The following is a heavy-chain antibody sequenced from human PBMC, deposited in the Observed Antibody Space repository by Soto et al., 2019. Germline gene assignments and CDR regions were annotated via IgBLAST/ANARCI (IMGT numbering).Heavy chain of an antibody. CDR2: ISGYNGNT. CDR1: GYTFSNYG. V-gene: IGHV1-18*04. Sequence: PSVNVACKASGYTFSNYGISWVRQAPGQGLEWVGWISGYNGNTNYAQKVQGRVTMTTDTSTSTAYMELRSLRSDDTAVYYCARNRLDRDYGMAFCGQGTTVIVSS. J-gene: IGHJ6*02. D-gene: IGHD3-10*01. CDR3: ARNRLDRDYGMAF.